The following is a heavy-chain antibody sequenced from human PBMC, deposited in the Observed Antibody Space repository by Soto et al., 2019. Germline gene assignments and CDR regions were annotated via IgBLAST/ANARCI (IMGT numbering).Heavy chain of an antibody. Sequence: SVKVSCKASGGTFSSYAISWVRQAPGQGLEWMGGIIPIFGTADYAQKFQGRVTITADESTSTAYMELSSLRSEDTAVYYCARGELVRVDTAMSHYYYGMDVWGQGTTVTVSS. CDR3: ARGELVRVDTAMSHYYYGMDV. J-gene: IGHJ6*02. CDR1: GGTFSSYA. V-gene: IGHV1-69*13. CDR2: IIPIFGTA. D-gene: IGHD5-18*01.